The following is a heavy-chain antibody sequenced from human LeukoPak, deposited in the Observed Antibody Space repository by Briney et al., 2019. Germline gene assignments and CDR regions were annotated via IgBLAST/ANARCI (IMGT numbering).Heavy chain of an antibody. CDR2: ISSSSSTI. V-gene: IGHV3-48*01. J-gene: IGHJ6*03. CDR1: GFTFSNAW. D-gene: IGHD1-1*01. CDR3: ARVEDYYYYYMDV. Sequence: GGSLRLSCAASGFTFSNAWMSWVRQAPGKGLEWVSYISSSSSTIYYADSVKGRFTISRDNAKNSLYLQMNSLRAEDTAVYYCARVEDYYYYYMDVWGKGTTVTVS.